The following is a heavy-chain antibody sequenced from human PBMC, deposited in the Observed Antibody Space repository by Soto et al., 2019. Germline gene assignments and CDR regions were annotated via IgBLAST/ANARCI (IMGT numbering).Heavy chain of an antibody. CDR3: ARSIVVVPAAIVHYGMDV. CDR2: IYYSGST. J-gene: IGHJ6*02. CDR1: GGSISIYY. Sequence: PSETLSLTCTVSGGSISIYYWSWIRQPPGKGLEWIGYIYYSGSTNYNPSLKSRVTISVDTSKNQFSLKLSSVTAADTAVYYCARSIVVVPAAIVHYGMDVWGQGTTVTVSS. V-gene: IGHV4-59*01. D-gene: IGHD2-2*02.